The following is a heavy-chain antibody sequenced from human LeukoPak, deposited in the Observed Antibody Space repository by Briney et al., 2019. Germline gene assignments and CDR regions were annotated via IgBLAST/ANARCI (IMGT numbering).Heavy chain of an antibody. CDR1: GFTFRIYA. J-gene: IGHJ4*01. CDR3: AKGDWGDY. V-gene: IGHV3-23*01. CDR2: ISDSGDST. D-gene: IGHD7-27*01. Sequence: GGSLRLSCAASGFTFRIYAMNWVRQAPGKGLEWVSGISDSGDSTYYADSVKGRFTISKDNSNNTLYLQMNSLRADDTAVYYCAKGDWGDYWGHGTLVTVSS.